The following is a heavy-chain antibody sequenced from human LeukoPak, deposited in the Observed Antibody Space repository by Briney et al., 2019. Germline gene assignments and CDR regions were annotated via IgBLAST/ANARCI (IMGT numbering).Heavy chain of an antibody. CDR2: ISYDGSNK. V-gene: IGHV3-30*03. J-gene: IGHJ4*02. Sequence: GGSLRLSCAASGFTFSSYGMHWVRQAPGKGLEWVAVISYDGSNKYYADSVKGRFTISRDNSKNTLYLQMNSLRVEDTAVYYCARAPTVLVGYRSSSSCQADYWGQGTLVTVSS. CDR1: GFTFSSYG. D-gene: IGHD2-2*01. CDR3: ARAPTVLVGYRSSSSCQADY.